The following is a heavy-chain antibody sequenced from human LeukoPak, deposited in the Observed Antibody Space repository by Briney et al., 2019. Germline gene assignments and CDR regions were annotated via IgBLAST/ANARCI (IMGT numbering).Heavy chain of an antibody. Sequence: ASVKVSCKASGYNFRDQEINWVRQASRQGLEWVGWIHPNSGKTGYAQKFQGRVSMTRTTSISTTYMELTSLTSEDTAVYYCARGRYGGNRFFDNWGQGTQLIVSS. CDR2: IHPNSGKT. CDR3: ARGRYGGNRFFDN. D-gene: IGHD4-23*01. V-gene: IGHV1-8*01. CDR1: GYNFRDQE. J-gene: IGHJ4*02.